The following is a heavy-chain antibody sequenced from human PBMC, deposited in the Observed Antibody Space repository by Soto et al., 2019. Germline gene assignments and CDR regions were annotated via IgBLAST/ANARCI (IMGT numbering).Heavy chain of an antibody. Sequence: QVQLQESGPGLVKPSGTLSLTCAVSGGSISSSNWWSWVRQPPGKGLEWIGEIYHSGSTNYNPSLKSRVTISVDKCKNQFSLKLSSVTAADTAVYYCARWYYYGSGMYYFDYWGQGTLVTVSS. CDR2: IYHSGST. CDR3: ARWYYYGSGMYYFDY. J-gene: IGHJ4*02. D-gene: IGHD3-10*01. V-gene: IGHV4-4*02. CDR1: GGSISSSNW.